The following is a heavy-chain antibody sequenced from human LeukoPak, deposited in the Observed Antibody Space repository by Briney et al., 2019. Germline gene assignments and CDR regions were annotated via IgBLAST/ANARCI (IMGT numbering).Heavy chain of an antibody. V-gene: IGHV4-59*08. D-gene: IGHD1-26*01. J-gene: IGHJ4*02. Sequence: PSETLSLTCTVSGGSISSYYWSWIRQPPGKGLEWIGYIYYSGSTNYNPSFKSRVTISVDTSKNQFSLKLSSVTAADTAVYYCARQGIVGASDYWGQGTLVTVSS. CDR2: IYYSGST. CDR3: ARQGIVGASDY. CDR1: GGSISSYY.